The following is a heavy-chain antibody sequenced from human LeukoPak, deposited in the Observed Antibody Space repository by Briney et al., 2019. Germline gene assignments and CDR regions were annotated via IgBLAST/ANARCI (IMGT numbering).Heavy chain of an antibody. V-gene: IGHV3-7*01. J-gene: IGHJ4*02. CDR1: GLTSRSYW. CDR2: INQGGGEK. Sequence: GGSLRLSCAVSGLTSRSYWMSWVRQAPRGGLEWVAHINQGGGEKYSVDSAKGRFTISRDNARNSLHLQMDTLRADDTAVYYCARERDGRFFDYWGQGTLVTVSS. D-gene: IGHD5-24*01. CDR3: ARERDGRFFDY.